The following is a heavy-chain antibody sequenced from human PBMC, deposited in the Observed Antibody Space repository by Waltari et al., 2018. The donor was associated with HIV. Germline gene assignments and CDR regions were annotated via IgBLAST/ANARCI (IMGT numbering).Heavy chain of an antibody. Sequence: QVQLVQSGADVKKPGASVKVSCKASGYTFTAYFIHWVRQALGQGLEGMGWSNPNSGDTVNAQRFQGRVALTRDASINTAYMELSRLRSDDTAVYYCAKVSEGRTTFDYWGQGTLVTVSS. CDR1: GYTFTAYF. CDR3: AKVSEGRTTFDY. J-gene: IGHJ4*02. CDR2: SNPNSGDT. V-gene: IGHV1-2*02. D-gene: IGHD1-26*01.